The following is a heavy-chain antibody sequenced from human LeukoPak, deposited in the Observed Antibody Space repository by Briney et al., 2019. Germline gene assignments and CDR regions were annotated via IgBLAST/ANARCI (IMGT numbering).Heavy chain of an antibody. V-gene: IGHV4-39*02. J-gene: IGHJ3*02. CDR1: GGSISSSSYY. Sequence: KPSETLSLTCTVSGGSISSSSYYWGWIRQPPGKGLEWIGSIYYSGSTYYNPSLKSRVTISVDTSKNQFSLKLSSVTAADTAVYYCARELSFPYAFDIWGQGTMVTVSS. CDR2: IYYSGST. D-gene: IGHD2-15*01. CDR3: ARELSFPYAFDI.